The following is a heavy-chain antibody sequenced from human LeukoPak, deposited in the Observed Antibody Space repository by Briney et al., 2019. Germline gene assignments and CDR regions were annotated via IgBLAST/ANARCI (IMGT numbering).Heavy chain of an antibody. CDR2: ISSSSSYI. CDR1: GFTFSSYS. CDR3: ARDVGGTAMFPFDY. D-gene: IGHD5-18*01. Sequence: GGSLRLSCAASGFTFSSYSMNWVRQAPGKGLEWVSSISSSSSYIYYADSVKGRFTISSDNAKNSLYLQMNSLRAEDTAVYYCARDVGGTAMFPFDYWGQGTLVTVSS. J-gene: IGHJ4*02. V-gene: IGHV3-21*01.